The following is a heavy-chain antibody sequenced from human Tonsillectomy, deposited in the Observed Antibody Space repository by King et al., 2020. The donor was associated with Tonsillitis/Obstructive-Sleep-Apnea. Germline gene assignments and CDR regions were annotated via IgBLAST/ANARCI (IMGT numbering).Heavy chain of an antibody. CDR1: GFTFSSYA. CDR2: ISYDGSNK. V-gene: IGHV3-30*04. Sequence: VQLVESGGGVVQPGRPLRLSCAASGFTFSSYAMHWVRQAPGKGLEWVAVISYDGSNKYYADSVKGRFTISRDNSKNTLYLQMNSLRAEDTAVYYCARDIASGEWRVDYWGQGTLVTVSS. D-gene: IGHD6-13*01. CDR3: ARDIASGEWRVDY. J-gene: IGHJ4*02.